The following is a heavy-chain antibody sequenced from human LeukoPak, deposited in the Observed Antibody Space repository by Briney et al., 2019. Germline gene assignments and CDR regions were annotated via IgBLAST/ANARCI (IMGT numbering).Heavy chain of an antibody. CDR1: GYTFTGYY. Sequence: ASVKVSCKASGYTFTGYYMHWVRQAPGQGLEWMGWINPNSGGTNYAQKFQGRVTMTRDTSISTAYMELSRLRSDDTAVYYCAREIGWSAKFDYWGQGTLVTVSS. CDR3: AREIGWSAKFDY. J-gene: IGHJ4*02. V-gene: IGHV1-2*02. D-gene: IGHD3-3*01. CDR2: INPNSGGT.